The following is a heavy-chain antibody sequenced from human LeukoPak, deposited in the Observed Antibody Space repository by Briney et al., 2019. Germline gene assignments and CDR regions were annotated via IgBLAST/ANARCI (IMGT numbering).Heavy chain of an antibody. CDR3: ARKALTTVIR. Sequence: SETLSLTCAVYGRSFSGYYWTWIRQTPGKGLEWIGEINHSGITDYNPSLKSRVTISVDTSKNQFSLKLSSVTAADTAVYYCARKALTTVIRWGQGTLVTVSS. CDR1: GRSFSGYY. V-gene: IGHV4-34*01. J-gene: IGHJ4*02. D-gene: IGHD4-11*01. CDR2: INHSGIT.